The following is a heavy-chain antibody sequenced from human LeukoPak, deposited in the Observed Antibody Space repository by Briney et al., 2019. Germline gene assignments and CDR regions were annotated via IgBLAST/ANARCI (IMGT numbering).Heavy chain of an antibody. Sequence: PSETLSLTCTVSGGSISSYYWSWIRQPPGKGLEWIGYIYYSGSTNYNPSLKSRVTISVDTSKNQFSLKLSSVTAADTAVYYCTRDHPHGSGSYSHYYYGMDVWGQGTTVTVSS. D-gene: IGHD1-26*01. CDR3: TRDHPHGSGSYSHYYYGMDV. J-gene: IGHJ6*02. CDR2: IYYSGST. V-gene: IGHV4-59*01. CDR1: GGSISSYY.